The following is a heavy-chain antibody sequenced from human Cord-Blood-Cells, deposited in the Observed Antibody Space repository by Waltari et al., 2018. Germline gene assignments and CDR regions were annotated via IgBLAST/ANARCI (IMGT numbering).Heavy chain of an antibody. CDR2: INHSGST. CDR1: GGSFSGYY. J-gene: IGHJ4*02. CDR3: ARDRTGRQLLWFGESPYYFDY. V-gene: IGHV4-34*01. Sequence: QVQLQQWGAGLLKPSETLSLTCAVYGGSFSGYYWSWIRQPPGKGLEWIGEINHSGSTNYDPSLKSRFTISVDTSKNQFSLKLSSVTAADTAVYYCARDRTGRQLLWFGESPYYFDYWGQGTLVTVSS. D-gene: IGHD3-10*01.